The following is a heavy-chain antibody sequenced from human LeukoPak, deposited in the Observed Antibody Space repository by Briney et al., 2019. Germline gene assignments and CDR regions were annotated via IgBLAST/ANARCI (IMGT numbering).Heavy chain of an antibody. CDR2: IYSGGST. CDR1: GFSFSNYT. D-gene: IGHD4-17*01. Sequence: GGSLRLSCAASGFSFSNYTMNWVRQAPGKGLECISVIYSGGSTDYADSVKGRLTISRDNSKNTLYLQMNSLRAEDTAVYYCARVVDHDYGDYYLDYRGQGTLVTVSS. J-gene: IGHJ4*02. CDR3: ARVVDHDYGDYYLDY. V-gene: IGHV3-53*01.